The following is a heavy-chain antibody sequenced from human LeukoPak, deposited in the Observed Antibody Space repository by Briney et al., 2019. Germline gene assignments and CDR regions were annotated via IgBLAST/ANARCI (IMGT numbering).Heavy chain of an antibody. CDR3: ARTLLYYYDRPWYFDL. D-gene: IGHD3-22*01. CDR1: GFTFSSNY. Sequence: PGGSLRLSCAASGFTFSSNYMSWVRQAPGKGLEWVSVIYSGGSTYSADSVKGRFTISRDNSKNTLYLQMNSLRAEDTAVYYCARTLLYYYDRPWYFDLWGRGTLVTVSS. J-gene: IGHJ2*01. V-gene: IGHV3-66*01. CDR2: IYSGGST.